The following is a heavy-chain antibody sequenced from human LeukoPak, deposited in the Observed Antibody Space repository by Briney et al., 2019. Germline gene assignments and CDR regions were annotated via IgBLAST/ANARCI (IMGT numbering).Heavy chain of an antibody. CDR1: GGSISGSSYY. CDR2: IYYSGST. D-gene: IGHD2-2*01. Sequence: SETLSLTCTVSGGSISGSSYYWGWIRQPPGKGLEWIGSIYYSGSTYYNPSLKSRVTISVDTSKSQFSLKLSSVTAADTAVYYCARVKGSSYAPEDNWFDPWGQGTLVTVSS. V-gene: IGHV4-39*01. CDR3: ARVKGSSYAPEDNWFDP. J-gene: IGHJ5*02.